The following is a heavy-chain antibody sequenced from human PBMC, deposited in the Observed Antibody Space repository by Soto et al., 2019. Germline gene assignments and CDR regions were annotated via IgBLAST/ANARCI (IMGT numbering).Heavy chain of an antibody. D-gene: IGHD2-2*01. V-gene: IGHV4-4*02. CDR1: GGSISSSNW. CDR2: IYHSGST. CDR3: ARDIFVCSSTSCQNWFDP. J-gene: IGHJ5*02. Sequence: QVQLQESGPGLVKPSGTLSLTCAVSGGSISSSNWWSWVRQPPGKGLEWIGEIYHSGSTNYNPSLKSRVTISVDKSNNQFSLKLSSVTAADTAVYYCARDIFVCSSTSCQNWFDPWGQGTLVTVSS.